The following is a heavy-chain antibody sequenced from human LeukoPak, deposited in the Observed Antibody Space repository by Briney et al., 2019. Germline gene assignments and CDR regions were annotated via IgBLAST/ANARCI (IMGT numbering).Heavy chain of an antibody. V-gene: IGHV3-53*01. CDR2: LYSGSST. CDR1: GFSVSTNY. CDR3: ARVGDHFHWYLDL. Sequence: GGSLRLSCAASGFSVSTNYMNWVRQAPGKGLEWVSILYSGSSTYYADFVEGRFIVSRDSSKNTLSLQMNDLGAEDTAVYYCARVGDHFHWYLDLWGRGTLVTVSS. D-gene: IGHD3-3*02. J-gene: IGHJ2*01.